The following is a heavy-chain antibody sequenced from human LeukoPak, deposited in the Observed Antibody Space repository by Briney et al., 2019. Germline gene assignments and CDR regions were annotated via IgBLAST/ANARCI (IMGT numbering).Heavy chain of an antibody. Sequence: EASVTVSCTASGYTFTGYYIHWVRQAPGQGLEWMGWINPNSGGTNYAQKFQGRVTMTRDTSISTAYMELSRLRSDDTAVYYCARPDYGGDYESDFQHWGQGTLVTVSS. J-gene: IGHJ1*01. V-gene: IGHV1-2*02. CDR1: GYTFTGYY. CDR3: ARPDYGGDYESDFQH. D-gene: IGHD4-23*01. CDR2: INPNSGGT.